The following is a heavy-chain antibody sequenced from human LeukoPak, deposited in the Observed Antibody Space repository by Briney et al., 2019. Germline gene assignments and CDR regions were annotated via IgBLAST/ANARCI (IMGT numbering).Heavy chain of an antibody. D-gene: IGHD3-10*01. V-gene: IGHV3-23*01. CDR2: ISGSGGST. CDR3: AKAAYGSGNYYYYYYMDV. CDR1: GFTFSSYA. Sequence: PGGSLRLSCAASGFTFSSYAMSWVRQAPGKGLEWVSAISGSGGSTYYADSVKGRFTISRDNSKNTLYLQMNGLRTEDTAVYYCAKAAYGSGNYYYYYYMDVWGKGTTVTVSS. J-gene: IGHJ6*03.